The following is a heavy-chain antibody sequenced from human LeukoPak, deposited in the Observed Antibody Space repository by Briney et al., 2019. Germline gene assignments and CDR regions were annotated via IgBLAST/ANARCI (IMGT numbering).Heavy chain of an antibody. J-gene: IGHJ5*02. CDR3: AKDQGYCGGGSCYP. V-gene: IGHV3-23*01. CDR2: ISGSGGST. D-gene: IGHD2-15*01. Sequence: GGSLRLSCAASGFTFSSYAMSWVRQAPGKGLEWVSAISGSGGSTYYADSVKGRFTISRDNSKNTLYLQMNSLRAEDTAVYYCAKDQGYCGGGSCYPWGQGTLVTVSS. CDR1: GFTFSSYA.